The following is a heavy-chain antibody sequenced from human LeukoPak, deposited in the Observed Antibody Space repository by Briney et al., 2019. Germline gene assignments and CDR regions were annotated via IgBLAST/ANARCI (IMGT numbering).Heavy chain of an antibody. D-gene: IGHD6-6*01. V-gene: IGHV4-34*01. CDR2: ITHSGST. CDR3: ARVTSSFYYGMDV. Sequence: SETLSLACAVYGGSFSSYYWSWIGQPPGKGLERIGEITHSGSTNYNPSLKSRVTISVDASKNQFSLNLNSVTAADTAVYYCARVTSSFYYGMDVWGQGTTVTVSS. J-gene: IGHJ6*02. CDR1: GGSFSSYY.